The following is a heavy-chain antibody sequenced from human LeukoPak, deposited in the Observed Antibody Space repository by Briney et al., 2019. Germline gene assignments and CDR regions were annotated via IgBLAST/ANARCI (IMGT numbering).Heavy chain of an antibody. J-gene: IGHJ4*02. CDR1: GFSFSTYG. D-gene: IGHD4-17*01. CDR2: ISSSSSTI. CDR3: ARSLYGDSGVDY. Sequence: GGSPRLSCADSGFSFSTYGMSWVRQAPGKGLDWVSYISSSSSTIYYADSVKGRFTISRDNAKNSLYLQMNSLRDEDTAVYYCARSLYGDSGVDYWGQGTLVTVSS. V-gene: IGHV3-48*02.